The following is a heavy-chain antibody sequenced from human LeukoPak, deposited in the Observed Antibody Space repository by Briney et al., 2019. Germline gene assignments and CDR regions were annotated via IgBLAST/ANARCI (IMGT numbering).Heavy chain of an antibody. V-gene: IGHV3-7*01. J-gene: IGHJ4*02. CDR2: INQDGGDK. Sequence: GGSLRLSCAVSGFSFSSNWMSWVRQVPGKGLEWVANINQDGGDKCYVDSVKGRFTISRDNAKNSLYLQMNSLRGEDTAVYYCASPRRGYWGQGTLVTVSS. CDR3: ASPRRGY. D-gene: IGHD3-10*01. CDR1: GFSFSSNW.